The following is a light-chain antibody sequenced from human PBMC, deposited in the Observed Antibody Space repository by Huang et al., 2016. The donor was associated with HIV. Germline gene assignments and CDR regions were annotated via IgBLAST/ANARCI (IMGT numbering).Light chain of an antibody. CDR3: QQRSNWL. Sequence: EIVLTQSPATLALSPGERATLSCRASQSVSSYLAWYQQKPGQAPSLLIYAASNRATGIPARFSGIGSETDFTLTISSLEPEDFAVYYCQQRSNWLFGGGTKVEIK. CDR1: QSVSSY. CDR2: AAS. V-gene: IGKV3-11*01. J-gene: IGKJ4*01.